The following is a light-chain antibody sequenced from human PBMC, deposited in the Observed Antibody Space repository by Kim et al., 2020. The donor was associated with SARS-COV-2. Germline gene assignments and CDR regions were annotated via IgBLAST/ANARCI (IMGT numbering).Light chain of an antibody. V-gene: IGLV3-19*01. CDR2: GKN. J-gene: IGLJ2*01. CDR1: SHRSYY. CDR3: NSRDSNGNVV. Sequence: VALGQTDRITCQGDSHRSYYASWYQQKPGQAPVLVIYGKNNRPSGIPDRFSGSSSGNTASLTITGAQAEDEADYYCNSRDSNGNVVFGGGTQLTVL.